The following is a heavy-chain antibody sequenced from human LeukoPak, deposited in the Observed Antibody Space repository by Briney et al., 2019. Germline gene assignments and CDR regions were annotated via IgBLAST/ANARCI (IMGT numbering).Heavy chain of an antibody. CDR3: ARGVDYYENSGTIDY. D-gene: IGHD3-22*01. J-gene: IGHJ4*02. CDR2: INSDGSST. Sequence: GRSLRLSCAASGFTFSSYWMHWVRQAPGKGLVWVSRINSDGSSTSYADSVKGRFTISRDNAKNTLYLQMNSLRAEDTAVYYCARGVDYYENSGTIDYWGQGTLVTVSS. V-gene: IGHV3-74*01. CDR1: GFTFSSYW.